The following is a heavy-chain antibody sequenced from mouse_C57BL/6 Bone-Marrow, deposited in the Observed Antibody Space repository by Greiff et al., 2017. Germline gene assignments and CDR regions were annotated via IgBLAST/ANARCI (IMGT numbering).Heavy chain of an antibody. CDR2: IDPENGDT. CDR3: TTRWLLRRAY. CDR1: GLNIKDDY. V-gene: IGHV14-4*01. D-gene: IGHD2-3*01. J-gene: IGHJ3*01. Sequence: VQLKESGAELVRPGASVKLSCTASGLNIKDDYMHWVKQRPEQGLEWIGWIDPENGDTEYASKFQGKATITADTSSNTAYLQLSSLTSEDTAIYYCTTRWLLRRAYWGQGTLVTVSA.